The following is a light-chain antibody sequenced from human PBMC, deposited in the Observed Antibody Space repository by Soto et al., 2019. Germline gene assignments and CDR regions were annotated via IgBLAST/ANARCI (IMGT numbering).Light chain of an antibody. Sequence: IVLTQSPATLALSPGERAPLSCRASQSVSTYLAWFPQKPGQAPRLLLYDASTRATGIPARFSGSGSGTDFTLTISMLEPEDFAIYYCQQRHSWVTFGQGTRLEIK. V-gene: IGKV3-11*01. CDR1: QSVSTY. J-gene: IGKJ5*01. CDR2: DAS. CDR3: QQRHSWVT.